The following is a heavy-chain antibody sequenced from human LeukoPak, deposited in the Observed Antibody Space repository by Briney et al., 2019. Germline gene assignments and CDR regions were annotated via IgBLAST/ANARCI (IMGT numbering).Heavy chain of an antibody. CDR3: ARYHYDSSGHYYFGLDV. V-gene: IGHV4-59*10. D-gene: IGHD3-22*01. J-gene: IGHJ6*02. CDR1: GGSISLYY. Sequence: SETLSLTCTVYGGSISLYYWSWIRQPAGKGLEWIGRIYTSGIINFNPSLKSRVTMSVNTSENQFSLKVSSVTAADTAVYYCARYHYDSSGHYYFGLDVWGQGTAVTVSS. CDR2: IYTSGII.